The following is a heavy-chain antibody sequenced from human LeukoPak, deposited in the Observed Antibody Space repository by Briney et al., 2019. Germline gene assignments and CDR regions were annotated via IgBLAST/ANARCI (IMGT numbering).Heavy chain of an antibody. V-gene: IGHV3-66*01. D-gene: IGHD1-26*01. CDR2: IYSGGST. CDR3: ARAEWELLDYYYGMDV. J-gene: IGHJ6*02. CDR1: GFAFSSYA. Sequence: GGSLRLSCAASGFAFSSYAMSWVRQAPGKGLEWVSVIYSGGSTYHADSVKGRFTISRDNSKNTLYLQMNSLRAEDTAVYYCARAEWELLDYYYGMDVWGQGTTVTVSS.